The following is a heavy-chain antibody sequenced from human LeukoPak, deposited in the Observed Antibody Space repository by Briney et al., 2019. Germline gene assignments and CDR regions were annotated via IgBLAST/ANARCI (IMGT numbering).Heavy chain of an antibody. V-gene: IGHV1-46*01. Sequence: ASVTVSCKASGYTFTSYYMHWVRQAPGQGLEWMGIINPSGGSTSYAQKFQGRVTMTRDTSTSTVYMELSSLRSEDTAVYYCASSTYCSGGSCSFFDYWGQGTLVTVSS. J-gene: IGHJ4*02. D-gene: IGHD2-15*01. CDR1: GYTFTSYY. CDR3: ASSTYCSGGSCSFFDY. CDR2: INPSGGST.